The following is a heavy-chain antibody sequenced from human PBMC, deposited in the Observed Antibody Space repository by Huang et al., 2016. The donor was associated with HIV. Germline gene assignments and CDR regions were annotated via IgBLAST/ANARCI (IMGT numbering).Heavy chain of an antibody. V-gene: IGHV4-39*01. CDR1: GGSFSSSSYY. CDR2: IFYIGNG. Sequence: QLQLQESGPGLVKPSETLSLTCTVSGGSFSSSSYYWGWIRQSPGKGLEWIGSIFYIGNGYYNPSLKSRFTMSVYRSSNQFSLKMHSVTAADTAVYYCASRTTVTTTSNYHYFYMDVWGKGTTVIVSS. CDR3: ASRTTVTTTSNYHYFYMDV. D-gene: IGHD4-17*01. J-gene: IGHJ6*03.